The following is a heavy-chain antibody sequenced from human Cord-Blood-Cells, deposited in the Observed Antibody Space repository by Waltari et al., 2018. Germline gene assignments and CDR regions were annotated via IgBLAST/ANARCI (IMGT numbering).Heavy chain of an antibody. CDR1: GGSLSGDY. Sequence: QVQLQQWGAGLLKPSETLSLTCAVYGGSLSGDYWSWSRKPPGKGLEWIGEINHSGSTNYNPSLKSRVTISVDTSKNQFSLKLSSVTAADTAVYYCARVFWSGYYYFDYWGQGTLVTVSS. D-gene: IGHD3-3*01. CDR3: ARVFWSGYYYFDY. J-gene: IGHJ4*02. V-gene: IGHV4-34*01. CDR2: INHSGST.